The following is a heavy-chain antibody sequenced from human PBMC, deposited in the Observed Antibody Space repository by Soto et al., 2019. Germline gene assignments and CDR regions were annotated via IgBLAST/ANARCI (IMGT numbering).Heavy chain of an antibody. CDR2: ISYDGSNK. CDR3: ARGSSGLSFDP. D-gene: IGHD3-22*01. CDR1: GFTFSSYA. J-gene: IGHJ5*02. Sequence: PGGSLRLSCAASGFTFSSYAMHWVRQAPGKGLEWVAVISYDGSNKYYADSVKGRFTISRDNSKNTLYLQMNSLRAEDTAVYYCARGSSGLSFDPWGQGTLVTVS. V-gene: IGHV3-30-3*01.